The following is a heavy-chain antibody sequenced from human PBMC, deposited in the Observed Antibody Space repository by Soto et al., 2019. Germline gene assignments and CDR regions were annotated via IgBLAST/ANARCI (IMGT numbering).Heavy chain of an antibody. CDR1: GFTVSSNY. CDR3: ARRGLWFGEFFLDY. V-gene: IGHV3-66*01. J-gene: IGHJ4*02. CDR2: IYSGGST. D-gene: IGHD3-10*01. Sequence: GGSLRLSCAASGFTVSSNYMSWVRQAPGKGLEWVSVIYSGGSTYYADSVKGRFTISRDNSKNTLYLQMNSLRAEDTAVYYCARRGLWFGEFFLDYWGQGTLVTVSS.